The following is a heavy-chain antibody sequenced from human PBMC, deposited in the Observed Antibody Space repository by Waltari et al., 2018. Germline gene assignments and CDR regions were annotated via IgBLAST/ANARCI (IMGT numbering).Heavy chain of an antibody. J-gene: IGHJ5*02. D-gene: IGHD2-2*01. CDR3: ARGDIVVVPAAENWFDP. CDR2: IYHSGGT. Sequence: QVQLQESGPGLVKPSETLSLTCTVSGYSISSGYYWGWIRQPPGKGLEWIGSIYHSGGTYYTPSLKSRVTISVDTSKNQFSLKLSSVTAADTAVYYCARGDIVVVPAAENWFDPWGQGTLVTVSS. V-gene: IGHV4-38-2*02. CDR1: GYSISSGYY.